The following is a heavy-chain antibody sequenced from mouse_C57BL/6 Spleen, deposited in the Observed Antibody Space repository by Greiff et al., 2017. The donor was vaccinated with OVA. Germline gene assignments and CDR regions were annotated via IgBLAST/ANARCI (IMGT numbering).Heavy chain of an antibody. J-gene: IGHJ2*01. CDR2: ISSGSSTI. CDR1: GFTFSDYG. CDR3: ARNYGYYFDY. D-gene: IGHD1-1*02. Sequence: EVKLQESGGGLVKPGGSLKLSCAASGFTFSDYGMHWVRQAPEKGLEWVAYISSGSSTIYYADTVKGRFTISRDNAKNTLFLQMTSLRSEDTAMYYCARNYGYYFDYWGQGTTLTVSS. V-gene: IGHV5-17*01.